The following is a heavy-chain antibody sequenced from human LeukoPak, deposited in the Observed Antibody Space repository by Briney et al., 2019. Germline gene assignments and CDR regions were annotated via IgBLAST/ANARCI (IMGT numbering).Heavy chain of an antibody. CDR3: ARGITICSSTSCPAYYYYGMDV. D-gene: IGHD2-2*01. CDR1: GYTFTNYA. CDR2: ISTNTGNP. Sequence: GASVKVSCKASGYTFTNYAMHWVRQAPGQRLEWMGWISTNTGNPTYAQGFTGRFVFSLDTSVSTAYLQISSLKAEDTAVYYCARGITICSSTSCPAYYYYGMDVWGQGTTVTVSS. J-gene: IGHJ6*02. V-gene: IGHV7-4-1*02.